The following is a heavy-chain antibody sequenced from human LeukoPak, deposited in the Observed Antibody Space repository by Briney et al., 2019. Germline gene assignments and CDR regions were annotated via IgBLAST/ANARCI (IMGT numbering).Heavy chain of an antibody. Sequence: ASVKLSCKASGYTFTGYYMHWVRQAPGQGLEWMGWINPNSGGTNYAQKFQGRVTMTRDTSISTAYMELSRLRSDDTAVYYWARLEYSSSSSDYWGQGTLVTVSS. D-gene: IGHD6-6*01. J-gene: IGHJ4*02. CDR3: ARLEYSSSSSDY. CDR1: GYTFTGYY. CDR2: INPNSGGT. V-gene: IGHV1-2*02.